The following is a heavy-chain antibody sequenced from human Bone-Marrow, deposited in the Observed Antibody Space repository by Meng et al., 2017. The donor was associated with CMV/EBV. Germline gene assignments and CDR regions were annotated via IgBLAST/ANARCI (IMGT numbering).Heavy chain of an antibody. J-gene: IGHJ4*02. CDR2: IYYSGST. CDR1: GDSLSSYY. Sequence: SETLSLTCTVSGDSLSSYYWSWIRQPPGKGLEWIGYIYYSGSTNYNPSLKSRVTISVDTSKNQFSLKLSSVTAADTAVYYCARRSRYGSGWYVDYWGQGTLVTVSS. V-gene: IGHV4-59*01. D-gene: IGHD6-19*01. CDR3: ARRSRYGSGWYVDY.